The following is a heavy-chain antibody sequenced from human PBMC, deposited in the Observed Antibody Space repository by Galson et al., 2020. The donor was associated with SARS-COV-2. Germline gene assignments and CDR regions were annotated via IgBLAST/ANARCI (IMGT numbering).Heavy chain of an antibody. CDR2: IYYSGST. D-gene: IGHD5-18*01. J-gene: IGHJ6*02. CDR3: ARAGGKQLWIAPYGMDV. CDR1: ARSISSYY. Sequence: SETMSLTCTVSARSISSYYWSWIRQPQGKGMEWIGYIYYSGSTNYNPSLKSRVTISVDTSKNQFSLKLSSVTAADSAVYYCARAGGKQLWIAPYGMDVWGQGTTVTVSS. V-gene: IGHV4-59*13.